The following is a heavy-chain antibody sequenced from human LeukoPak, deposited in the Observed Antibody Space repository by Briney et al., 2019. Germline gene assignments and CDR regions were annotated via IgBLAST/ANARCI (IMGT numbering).Heavy chain of an antibody. Sequence: SETLSLTCTVSGGSISSYYWSWIRQPPGKGLDWIGYIDYSGSPNYNPSLKSRVTISVDTSKNQFSLKLSSVTAADTAVYYCARERRYSSRPDAFDIWGQGTMVTVSS. CDR3: ARERRYSSRPDAFDI. D-gene: IGHD6-13*01. V-gene: IGHV4-59*01. CDR1: GGSISSYY. CDR2: IDYSGSP. J-gene: IGHJ3*02.